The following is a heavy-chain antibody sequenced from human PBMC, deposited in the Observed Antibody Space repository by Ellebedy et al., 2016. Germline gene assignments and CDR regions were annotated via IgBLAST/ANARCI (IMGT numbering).Heavy chain of an antibody. CDR1: GGSFSGYY. J-gene: IGHJ4*02. CDR3: ARDNSYGYSYGY. D-gene: IGHD5-18*01. CDR2: INHSGST. V-gene: IGHV4-34*01. Sequence: GSLRLSCAVYGGSFSGYYWSWIRQPPGKGLEWIGEINHSGSTYYNPSLKSRVTISVDTAKNQFSLKLSSVTAADTAVYYCARDNSYGYSYGYWGQGTLVTVSS.